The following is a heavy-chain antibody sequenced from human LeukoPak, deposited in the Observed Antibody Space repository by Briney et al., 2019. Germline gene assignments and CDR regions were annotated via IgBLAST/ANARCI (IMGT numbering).Heavy chain of an antibody. V-gene: IGHV3-74*01. CDR3: ARAPGYRGFLDY. Sequence: AGGSLRLSCAASGFTFSNSWIHWVRQAPGKGLVWVSRINSDGSSTTYADSVKGRFTMSRDNVKNTVYLQMNSLRAEDMAVYYCARAPGYRGFLDYWGQGNLVTVSS. CDR1: GFTFSNSW. D-gene: IGHD5-18*01. CDR2: INSDGSST. J-gene: IGHJ4*02.